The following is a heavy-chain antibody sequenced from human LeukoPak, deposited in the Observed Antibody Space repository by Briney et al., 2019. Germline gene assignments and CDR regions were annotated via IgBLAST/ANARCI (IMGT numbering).Heavy chain of an antibody. D-gene: IGHD1-26*01. CDR2: IYTSGST. J-gene: IGHJ4*02. CDR1: GGSISSGSYY. Sequence: SETLSLTCTVSGGSISSGSYYWSWIRQPAWKGLEWIGRIYTSGSTNYNPSLKSRVTISVDTSKNQFSLKLSSVTAADTAVYYCAQRVGATDYWGQGTLVTVSS. CDR3: AQRVGATDY. V-gene: IGHV4-61*02.